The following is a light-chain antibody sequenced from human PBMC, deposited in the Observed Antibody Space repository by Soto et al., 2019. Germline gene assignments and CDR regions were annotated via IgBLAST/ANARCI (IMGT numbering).Light chain of an antibody. V-gene: IGLV2-14*01. CDR2: EVS. CDR3: NSYTSTSARV. CDR1: SSDVGGFNY. J-gene: IGLJ3*02. Sequence: QSALTQPASVSGSPGQSITISCTGTSSDVGGFNYVSWYQQHPGKAPKVIIYEVSNRPSGVSNRFSGSKSGNTASLTISGLQAEDEADYYCNSYTSTSARVFGGGTKVTVL.